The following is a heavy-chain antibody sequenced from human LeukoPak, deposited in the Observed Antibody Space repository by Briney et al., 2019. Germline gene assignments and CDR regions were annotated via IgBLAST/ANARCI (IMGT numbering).Heavy chain of an antibody. J-gene: IGHJ2*01. D-gene: IGHD6-13*01. CDR2: IWYDGSNK. CDR1: AFAFNSYG. V-gene: IGHV3-33*01. CDR3: ARDDQTATGFDL. Sequence: GGSLRLSCAVSAFAFNSYGMHRVRQAPGKGLEWVAVIWYDGSNKYYADSVKGRFTISRDNSKNTLYLQMNSLRAEDTAVYYCARDDQTATGFDLWGRGTLVTVSS.